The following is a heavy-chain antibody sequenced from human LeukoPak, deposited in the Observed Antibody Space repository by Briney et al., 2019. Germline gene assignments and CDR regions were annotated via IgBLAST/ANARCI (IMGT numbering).Heavy chain of an antibody. D-gene: IGHD1-14*01. Sequence: PGGFLRLSCAASGFMFSSHWMHWVRQAPGKGLVWVSRLNSDGSSTHYADSVKGRFTISRDNARNTLYLQMNSLRAEDTAVYYCARGSGDKRAYDIWGQGTMVTVSS. CDR3: ARGSGDKRAYDI. V-gene: IGHV3-74*01. CDR1: GFMFSSHW. J-gene: IGHJ3*02. CDR2: LNSDGSST.